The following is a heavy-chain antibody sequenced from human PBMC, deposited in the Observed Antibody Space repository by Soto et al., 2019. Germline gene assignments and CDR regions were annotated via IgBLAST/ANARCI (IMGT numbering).Heavy chain of an antibody. CDR1: GITFNSYS. V-gene: IGHV3-21*01. Sequence: GGSLRLSCAASGITFNSYSMNWVRQAPGKGLEWVSSISSVSTYIYYADSVKGRFTISRDNAKNSLYLQMNSPRAEDTAVYYCARDLGSTNYYFDYWGLGTLVTVSS. CDR3: ARDLGSTNYYFDY. CDR2: ISSVSTYI. D-gene: IGHD5-12*01. J-gene: IGHJ4*02.